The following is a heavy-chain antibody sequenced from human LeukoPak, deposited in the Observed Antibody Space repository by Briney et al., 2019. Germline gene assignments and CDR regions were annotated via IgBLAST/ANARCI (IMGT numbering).Heavy chain of an antibody. D-gene: IGHD1-20*01. Sequence: GGSLRLSCAASGFTFSSYGMHWVRQAPGKGLEWVAVISYDGSNKYYADSVKGRFTISRDNSKNTLYLQMNSLRAEDTAVYYCAKDGGGLTGTTYYYYYMDVWGKGTTVTVS. J-gene: IGHJ6*03. CDR3: AKDGGGLTGTTYYYYYMDV. CDR1: GFTFSSYG. CDR2: ISYDGSNK. V-gene: IGHV3-30*18.